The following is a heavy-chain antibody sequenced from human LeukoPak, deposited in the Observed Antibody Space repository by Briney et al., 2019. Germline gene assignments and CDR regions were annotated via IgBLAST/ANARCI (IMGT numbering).Heavy chain of an antibody. CDR1: ADSFSSHY. D-gene: IGHD4-17*01. Sequence: SETLSLTCAVSADSFSSHYWTWIRQPPGKGLEWIGYISYIGSTNYSPSLKSRVTISIDTSKNQFSLKLSSVTAADTAVYYCARDLVTVTKGFDIWGQGTMVSVSS. J-gene: IGHJ3*02. CDR3: ARDLVTVTKGFDI. CDR2: ISYIGST. V-gene: IGHV4-59*11.